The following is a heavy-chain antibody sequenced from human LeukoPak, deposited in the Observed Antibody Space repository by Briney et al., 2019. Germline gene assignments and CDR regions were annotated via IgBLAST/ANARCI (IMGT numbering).Heavy chain of an antibody. CDR3: ARHVPNYGDDY. CDR2: IYYTGST. Sequence: SETLSLTCTVSGGSISNYYWSWIRQPPGKGLEWIGYIYYTGSTNYNPSLRSRVTISVDTSKNQFSLKLSSVTAADTAVYYCARHVPNYGDDYWGQGTLVTVSS. CDR1: GGSISNYY. V-gene: IGHV4-59*08. J-gene: IGHJ4*02. D-gene: IGHD4-17*01.